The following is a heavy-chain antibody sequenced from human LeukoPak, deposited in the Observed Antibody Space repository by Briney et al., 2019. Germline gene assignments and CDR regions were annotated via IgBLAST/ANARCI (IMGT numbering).Heavy chain of an antibody. Sequence: SETLSLTCTVSGGSISSTSYYWGWIRQPPGKGLEWIGSMSYSGSTYYNPSLKSRVTISADTSKNQFSLKLSSVTAADTAVYYCARRRGSYYFDYWGQGTLVTVSS. J-gene: IGHJ4*02. CDR2: MSYSGST. D-gene: IGHD1-26*01. CDR3: ARRRGSYYFDY. V-gene: IGHV4-39*01. CDR1: GGSISSTSYY.